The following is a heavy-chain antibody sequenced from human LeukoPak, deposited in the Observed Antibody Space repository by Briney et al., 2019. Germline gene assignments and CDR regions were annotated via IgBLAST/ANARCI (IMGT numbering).Heavy chain of an antibody. CDR2: INPNSGGT. D-gene: IGHD6-19*01. V-gene: IGHV1-2*03. Sequence: LGPSVKVSCKASGYTFTGYYMHWVRQAPGQGLEWMGWINPNSGGTNYAQKFQGRVTMTRDTSISTAYMELSRLTSDDTAVYYCARSGIWDSSAWSDYWGQGTLVTVSS. CDR3: ARSGIWDSSAWSDY. CDR1: GYTFTGYY. J-gene: IGHJ4*02.